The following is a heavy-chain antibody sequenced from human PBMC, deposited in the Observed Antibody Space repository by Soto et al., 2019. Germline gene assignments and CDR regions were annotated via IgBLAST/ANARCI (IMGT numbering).Heavy chain of an antibody. CDR3: ARDGGRSGYEVYYYYYGMDG. V-gene: IGHV3-66*01. J-gene: IGHJ6*02. D-gene: IGHD5-12*01. Sequence: GGSLRLSCAASGFTVSSNYMSWVRQAPGKGLEWVSVIYSGGSTYYADSVKGRFTISRDNSKNTLYLQMNSLRAEDTAVYYRARDGGRSGYEVYYYYYGMDGWGQGTTVTVSS. CDR1: GFTVSSNY. CDR2: IYSGGST.